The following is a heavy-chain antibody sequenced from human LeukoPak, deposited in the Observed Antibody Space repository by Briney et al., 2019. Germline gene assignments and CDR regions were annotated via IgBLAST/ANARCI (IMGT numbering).Heavy chain of an antibody. Sequence: GGSLRLSCVASGFTFNTYDIHWVRQAPGKGLEWVAFIRFDGNKKDYADAVNGRFTISRDNSKNTLYLQMNSLRAEDTAVYYCAELGITMIGGVWGKGTTVTISS. CDR2: IRFDGNKK. CDR3: AELGITMIGGV. CDR1: GFTFNTYD. J-gene: IGHJ6*04. D-gene: IGHD3-10*02. V-gene: IGHV3-30*02.